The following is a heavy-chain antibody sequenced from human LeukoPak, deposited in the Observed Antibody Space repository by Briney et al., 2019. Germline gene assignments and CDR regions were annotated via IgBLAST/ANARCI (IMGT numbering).Heavy chain of an antibody. CDR3: ARSSPNFDWFWGY. CDR1: GYTFTGYY. D-gene: IGHD3-9*01. Sequence: ASVKVSCKASGYTFTGYYMHWVRQAPGQGLEWMGWINPNSGGTNYAQKFQGRVTMTRDTSISTAYMELRSLRSDDTAVYYCARSSPNFDWFWGYWGQGTLVTVSS. CDR2: INPNSGGT. V-gene: IGHV1-2*02. J-gene: IGHJ4*02.